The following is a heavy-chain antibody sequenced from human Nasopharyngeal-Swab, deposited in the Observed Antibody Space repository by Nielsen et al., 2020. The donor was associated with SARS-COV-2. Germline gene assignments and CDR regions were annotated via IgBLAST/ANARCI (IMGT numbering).Heavy chain of an antibody. CDR1: GFTFSSYA. J-gene: IGHJ6*02. CDR3: ANLLFSSSWYEGYYYGMDV. CDR2: IYSGGSST. Sequence: GGSLRLSCAVSGFTFSSYAMSWVRQAPGKGLEWVSVIYSGGSSTYYADSVKGRFTISRDNSKNTLYLQMNSLRAEDTAVYYCANLLFSSSWYEGYYYGMDVWGQGTTVTVSS. D-gene: IGHD6-13*01. V-gene: IGHV3-23*03.